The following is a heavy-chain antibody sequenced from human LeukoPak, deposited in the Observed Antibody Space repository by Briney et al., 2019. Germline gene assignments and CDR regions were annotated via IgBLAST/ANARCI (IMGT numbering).Heavy chain of an antibody. J-gene: IGHJ4*02. Sequence: GGSLRLSCVASGFSFSSYSMNWVRQAPGKGLEWVSHISSSNDYIYYADSVKGRFTISRDNAKNSLYLQMNSLRAEDTAVYYCARYYGSGSPPFDYWGQGTLVTVSS. V-gene: IGHV3-21*01. CDR3: ARYYGSGSPPFDY. D-gene: IGHD3-10*01. CDR1: GFSFSSYS. CDR2: ISSSNDYI.